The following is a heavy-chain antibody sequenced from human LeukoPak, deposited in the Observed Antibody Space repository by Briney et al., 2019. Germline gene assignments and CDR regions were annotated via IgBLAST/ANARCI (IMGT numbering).Heavy chain of an antibody. V-gene: IGHV1-24*01. D-gene: IGHD5-18*01. Sequence: ASVKVSCKVSGYRFTELSRHWVRQAPGKGLEWLGGFDLVHGDTIYAQKFQGRVTMTEDTSTDASYMELSSLGSEDTAVYFCTAGRAYSLLDFWGQGTLVIVSS. CDR1: GYRFTELS. J-gene: IGHJ4*02. CDR3: TAGRAYSLLDF. CDR2: FDLVHGDT.